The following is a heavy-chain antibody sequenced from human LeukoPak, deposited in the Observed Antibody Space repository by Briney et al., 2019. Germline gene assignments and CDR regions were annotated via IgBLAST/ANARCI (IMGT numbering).Heavy chain of an antibody. D-gene: IGHD3-22*01. CDR2: IYRDGET. J-gene: IGHJ4*02. CDR3: ASYSYYYDSSGYFDY. Sequence: GGSLRLSCVASGFTVSGSYLSWVRQAPGKELEWVSVIYRDGETYYAGSVKGRFTISRDNSKNTVYLQMTNLRVEDTAVYYCASYSYYYDSSGYFDYWGQGTLVTVSS. V-gene: IGHV3-53*01. CDR1: GFTVSGSY.